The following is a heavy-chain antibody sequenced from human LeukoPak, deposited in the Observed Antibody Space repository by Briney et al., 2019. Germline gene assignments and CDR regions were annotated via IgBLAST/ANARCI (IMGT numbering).Heavy chain of an antibody. CDR3: ATASEGGGWFDP. CDR2: SDPEDGET. J-gene: IGHJ5*02. V-gene: IGHV1-24*01. CDR1: GYTLTELS. Sequence: ASVKVSCKVSGYTLTELSMHWVRQAPGKGLEWMGGSDPEDGETIYAQKFQGRVTMTEDTSTDTAYMELSSLRSEDTAVYYCATASEGGGWFDPWGQGTLVTVSS.